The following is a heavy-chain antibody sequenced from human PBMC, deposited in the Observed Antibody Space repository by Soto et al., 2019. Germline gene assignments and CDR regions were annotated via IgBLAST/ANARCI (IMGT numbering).Heavy chain of an antibody. D-gene: IGHD3-22*01. Sequence: ASVKVSCKASGYTFTGYYMHWVRQAPGQGLEWMGWINPNSGGTNYAQKFQGRVTMTRDTSISTAYMELSRLRSDDTAVYYCARDITGYDSSGYYYGFDYWGQGTLVTVS. CDR1: GYTFTGYY. CDR3: ARDITGYDSSGYYYGFDY. J-gene: IGHJ4*02. V-gene: IGHV1-2*02. CDR2: INPNSGGT.